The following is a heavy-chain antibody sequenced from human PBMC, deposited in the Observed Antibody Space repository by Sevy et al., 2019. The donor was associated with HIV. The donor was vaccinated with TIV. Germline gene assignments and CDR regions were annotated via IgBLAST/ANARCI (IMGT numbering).Heavy chain of an antibody. V-gene: IGHV3-53*01. CDR2: IYSGGST. D-gene: IGHD3-10*01. CDR3: VRVPVAGGWYYYGMDV. J-gene: IGHJ6*02. Sequence: GGSLRLSCAASGFTVSSNYMSWVRQAPGKGLEWVSVIYSGGSTYYADSVKGRFTISRDNSKNTLYLQMNSLRAEDTAVYYCVRVPVAGGWYYYGMDVWGQGTTVTVSS. CDR1: GFTVSSNY.